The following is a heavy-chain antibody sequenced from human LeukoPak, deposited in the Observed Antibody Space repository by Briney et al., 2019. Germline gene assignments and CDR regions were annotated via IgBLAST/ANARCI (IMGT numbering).Heavy chain of an antibody. V-gene: IGHV3-23*01. Sequence: PGGSLRLSCAASGLTFSDYSMTWVRQAPGKGLFWVSGISAGGGSTYYADSVKGRFTISRDNSRNTLYLQMNSLSAEDTAVYYCAKDAAGPEYWGQGTLVAVSS. D-gene: IGHD6-13*01. CDR2: ISAGGGST. CDR1: GLTFSDYS. J-gene: IGHJ4*02. CDR3: AKDAAGPEY.